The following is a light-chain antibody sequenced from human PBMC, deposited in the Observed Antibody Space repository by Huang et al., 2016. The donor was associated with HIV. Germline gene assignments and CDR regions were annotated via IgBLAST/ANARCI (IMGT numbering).Light chain of an antibody. CDR1: QSVFNNNY. CDR3: QQYGSSLA. V-gene: IGKV3-20*01. CDR2: GAS. Sequence: EIVLTQSPGILSLSPGESATLSCRASQSVFNNNYLAWYQQKPGQAPRLLIFGASSTATGISDRFRGSGSGTGFTLTISRLEPEDFAVYYCQQYGSSLAFGPGTKVEIK. J-gene: IGKJ1*01.